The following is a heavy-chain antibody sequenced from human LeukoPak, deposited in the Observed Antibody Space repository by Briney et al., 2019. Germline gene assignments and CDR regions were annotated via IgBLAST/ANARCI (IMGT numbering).Heavy chain of an antibody. Sequence: PGGSLRLSCAASGFTFSRSWMSWVRQAPGKGLEWVANIKQDGSEKYYVDSVKGRFTISRDNAKNSLYLQMNSLRAEDTAVYYCARGGVLLWFGELLPSETFDYWGQGTLVTVSS. CDR3: ARGGVLLWFGELLPSETFDY. V-gene: IGHV3-7*01. J-gene: IGHJ4*02. CDR2: IKQDGSEK. D-gene: IGHD3-10*01. CDR1: GFTFSRSW.